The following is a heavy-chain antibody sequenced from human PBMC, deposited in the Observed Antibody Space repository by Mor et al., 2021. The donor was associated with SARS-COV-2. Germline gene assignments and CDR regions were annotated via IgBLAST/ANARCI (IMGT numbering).Heavy chain of an antibody. D-gene: IGHD2-8*01. CDR3: ARDNEESMDV. J-gene: IGHJ6*02. Sequence: ADSVKGRFTISRDNSKNTLYLQMNSLRGEDTAVYYCARDNEESMDVWGQGTTVTVSS. V-gene: IGHV3-30*14.